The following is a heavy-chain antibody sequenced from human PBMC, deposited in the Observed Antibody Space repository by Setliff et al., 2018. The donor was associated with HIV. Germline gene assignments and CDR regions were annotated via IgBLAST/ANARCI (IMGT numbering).Heavy chain of an antibody. CDR2: IIPILGEA. Sequence: ASVKVSCKASGDTFSRYAISWVRQAPGQGLEWMGGIIPILGEAKYAQKLQGTVTITADKSTSTVYMELSSLKSEDTAVYYCASAYDYYMDVWGKGTTVTVSS. V-gene: IGHV1-69*10. CDR1: GDTFSRYA. J-gene: IGHJ6*03. CDR3: ASAYDYYMDV.